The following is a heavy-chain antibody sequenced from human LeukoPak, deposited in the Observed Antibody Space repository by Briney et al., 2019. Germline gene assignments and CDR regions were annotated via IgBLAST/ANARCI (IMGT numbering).Heavy chain of an antibody. V-gene: IGHV1-18*01. CDR2: ISAYNGNT. J-gene: IGHJ6*02. CDR1: GYTFTSYG. Sequence: GASVKVSCKASGYTFTSYGISWVRQAPGQGLEWMGWISAYNGNTNYAQKLQGRVTMTTDTSTSTAYMELRSLRSDDTAVYYCARDPGITGTSLGYYYYGMDVWGQGTTVTVSS. D-gene: IGHD1-7*01. CDR3: ARDPGITGTSLGYYYYGMDV.